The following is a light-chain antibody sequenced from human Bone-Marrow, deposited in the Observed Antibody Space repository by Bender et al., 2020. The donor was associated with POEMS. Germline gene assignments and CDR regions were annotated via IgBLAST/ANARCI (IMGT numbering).Light chain of an antibody. CDR2: DDT. Sequence: SYVLTQPPSVSVAPGQTARITCGGNNIGSKSVHWYQQGPGQAPVLVVYDDTDRPSGIPERFSGSKSGTSASLAITGLQSEDEADYYCQSYDSGMSGSGVFGTGTKVTVL. J-gene: IGLJ1*01. CDR3: QSYDSGMSGSGV. CDR1: NIGSKS. V-gene: IGLV3-21*02.